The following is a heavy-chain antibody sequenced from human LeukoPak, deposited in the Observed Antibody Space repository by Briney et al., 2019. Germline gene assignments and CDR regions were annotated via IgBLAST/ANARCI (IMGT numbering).Heavy chain of an antibody. D-gene: IGHD2-15*01. CDR2: ISYDGSNK. CDR3: AKDIQPYSYAVCGMDV. J-gene: IGHJ6*02. V-gene: IGHV3-30-3*01. CDR1: GFTFSSYA. Sequence: GGSLRLSCAASGFTFSSYAMHWVRQAPGKGLEWVAVISYDGSNKYYADSVKGRFTISRDNSKNTLYLQMNSLRAEDTAVYYCAKDIQPYSYAVCGMDVWGQGTTVTVSS.